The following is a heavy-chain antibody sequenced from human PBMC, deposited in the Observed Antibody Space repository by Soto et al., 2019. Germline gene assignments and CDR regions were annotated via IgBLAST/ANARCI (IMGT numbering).Heavy chain of an antibody. J-gene: IGHJ4*02. CDR3: ARSSPTAGY. CDR1: GYTFTSYA. V-gene: IGHV1-18*01. CDR2: ISAYNGNT. Sequence: QVQLVQSGAEVKKPGASVKVSCKASGYTFTSYAISWVRQAPGQGLEWMGWISAYNGNTNYAQQLQGRVTMTTATPTTTAHRELRSLRSADTAVYYCARSSPTAGYWGQGTLVTVSS. D-gene: IGHD6-13*01.